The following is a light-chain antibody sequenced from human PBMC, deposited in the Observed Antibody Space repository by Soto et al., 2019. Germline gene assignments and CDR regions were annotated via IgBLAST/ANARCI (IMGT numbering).Light chain of an antibody. CDR3: AAWDDSLNGHV. J-gene: IGLJ1*01. V-gene: IGLV1-44*01. CDR1: SSNIGTSS. Sequence: QSVLTQPHSASGTPGQRVTISCSGNSSNIGTSSVHWFQQLPGTAPKLLISTTNQRPSGVPERFSGSTSGTSASLAISGLQSEDEAAYYCAAWDDSLNGHVFGPGTKVLVL. CDR2: TTN.